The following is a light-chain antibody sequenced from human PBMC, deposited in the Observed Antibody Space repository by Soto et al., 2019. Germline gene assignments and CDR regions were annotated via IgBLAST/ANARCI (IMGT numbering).Light chain of an antibody. Sequence: IVLTQYTATLSLSPGESATLSCRASQSVTKYLVWYQQKPGQAPRLLISDASYRATGIPARFSGSGSGTDFTLTISSLEPEDFALYYCQQRSNWPITFGQGTRLE. CDR2: DAS. CDR3: QQRSNWPIT. V-gene: IGKV3-11*01. J-gene: IGKJ5*01. CDR1: QSVTKY.